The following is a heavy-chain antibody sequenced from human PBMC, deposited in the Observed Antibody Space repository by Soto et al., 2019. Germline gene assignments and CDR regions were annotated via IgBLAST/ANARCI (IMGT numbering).Heavy chain of an antibody. D-gene: IGHD6-13*01. CDR1: GGTFSSYA. V-gene: IGHV1-69*13. CDR3: ARDRKLKEQLVPYYYYYYGMDV. J-gene: IGHJ6*02. CDR2: IIPIFGTA. Sequence: GASVKVSCKASGGTFSSYAISWVRQAPGQGLEWMGGIIPIFGTANYAQKFQGRVTITADESTSTAYMELSSLRSEDTAVYYCARDRKLKEQLVPYYYYYYGMDVWGQGTTVTVSS.